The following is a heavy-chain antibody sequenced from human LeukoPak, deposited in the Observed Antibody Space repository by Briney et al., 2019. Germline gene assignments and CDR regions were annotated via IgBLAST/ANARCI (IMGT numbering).Heavy chain of an antibody. J-gene: IGHJ4*02. CDR3: ARDVDTAYYFDY. D-gene: IGHD5-18*01. Sequence: ASVKVSCKASGYTFTSYGISWVRQAPGQGLEWMGWISAYNGNTNYAQKLQGRVTMTTDTSTTTAYMELRSLRSDDTAVYYCARDVDTAYYFDYWGQGTLVTVSS. CDR2: ISAYNGNT. V-gene: IGHV1-18*01. CDR1: GYTFTSYG.